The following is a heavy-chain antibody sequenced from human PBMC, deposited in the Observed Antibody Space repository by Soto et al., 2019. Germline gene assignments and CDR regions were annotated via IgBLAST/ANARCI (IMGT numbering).Heavy chain of an antibody. D-gene: IGHD2-15*01. Sequence: QVQLVQSGAEVKKPGASVKISCKASGYTFTRYTMNGVRQAPGQRLEWMGWINPDNGNTKSSQKFQDRVIITRDTSASTAYMDLISLRSEDTAVYYCARGIATGQLDPWGQGTLVTVSS. CDR3: ARGIATGQLDP. CDR1: GYTFTRYT. CDR2: INPDNGNT. J-gene: IGHJ5*02. V-gene: IGHV1-3*01.